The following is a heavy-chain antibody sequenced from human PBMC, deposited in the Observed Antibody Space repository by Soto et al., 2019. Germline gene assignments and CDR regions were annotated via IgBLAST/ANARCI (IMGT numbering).Heavy chain of an antibody. CDR1: GFTFRNFA. CDR2: ISVSGGTT. V-gene: IGHV3-23*01. Sequence: GGSLRLSCAASGFTFRNFAMNWVRQAPGKGLEWVSGISVSGGTTYYADSVRGRFTVSRDNSKNSVFLQMNSLRAEDTAVYFCAKGMYYYDSSGYRLFDYWGQGTLVTVSS. J-gene: IGHJ4*02. CDR3: AKGMYYYDSSGYRLFDY. D-gene: IGHD3-22*01.